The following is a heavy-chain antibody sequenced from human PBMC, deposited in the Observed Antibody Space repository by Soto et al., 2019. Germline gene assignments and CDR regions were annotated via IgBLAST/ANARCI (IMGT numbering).Heavy chain of an antibody. CDR2: IKSKTDGGTT. CDR1: GFTFSNAW. Sequence: GGSLRLSCAASGFTFSNAWMSWVRQAPGKGLEWVGRIKSKTDGGTTDYAAPVEGRFTISRDDSKNTLYLQMNSVRTEDTAVYYCSSDSSCRAYHYYCGMDACGQETTVTLSS. J-gene: IGHJ6*02. D-gene: IGHD2-15*01. CDR3: SSDSSCRAYHYYCGMDA. V-gene: IGHV3-15*01.